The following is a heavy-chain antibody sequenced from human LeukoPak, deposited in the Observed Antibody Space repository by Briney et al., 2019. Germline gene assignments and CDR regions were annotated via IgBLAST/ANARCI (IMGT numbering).Heavy chain of an antibody. CDR1: GYTFTSYG. V-gene: IGHV1-8*02. D-gene: IGHD2-2*02. Sequence: GASVKVSCKASGYTFTSYGISWVRQATGQGLERMGWMNPNSGNTGYAQKFQGRVTMTRNTSISTAYMELSSLRSEDTAVYYCARRDLYCSSTSCYNAFDIWGQGAMVTVSS. CDR2: MNPNSGNT. J-gene: IGHJ3*02. CDR3: ARRDLYCSSTSCYNAFDI.